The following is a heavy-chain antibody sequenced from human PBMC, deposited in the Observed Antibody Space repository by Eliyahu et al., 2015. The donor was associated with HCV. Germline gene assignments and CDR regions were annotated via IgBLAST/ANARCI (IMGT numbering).Heavy chain of an antibody. CDR2: IYWDDKK. V-gene: IGHV2-5*02. J-gene: IGHJ4*02. D-gene: IGHD2-21*01. Sequence: QITLKESGPTLVKPTQTLTLTCTFSGFSFTTSGVGVAWIRQPPGKALEWLALIYWDDKKRYSPSLKSRLTIIRDTSKNQVVLTMTNVDPVDTGTYYCGQSPYMGVVGTIEHWGQGTLVSVSS. CDR3: GQSPYMGVVGTIEH. CDR1: GFSFTTSGVG.